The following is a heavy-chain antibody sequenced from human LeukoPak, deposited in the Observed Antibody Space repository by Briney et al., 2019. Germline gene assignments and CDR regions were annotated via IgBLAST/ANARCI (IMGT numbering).Heavy chain of an antibody. CDR2: IRSKDKNSAT. V-gene: IGHV3-73*01. J-gene: IGHJ5*02. CDR1: RFSFSDSP. CDR3: ESSITKAGGS. Sequence: GGSLRLSCAASRFSFSDSPIHWVRQASGKGLKWVGRIRSKDKNSATAYAESVKGRFTISRDDSKNMAYLQMNSLRIEDTALYYCESSITKAGGSWGQGTLVTVSS. D-gene: IGHD2-21*01.